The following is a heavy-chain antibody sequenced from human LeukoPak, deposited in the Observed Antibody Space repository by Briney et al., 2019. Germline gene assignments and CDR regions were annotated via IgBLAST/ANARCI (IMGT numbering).Heavy chain of an antibody. CDR3: ARLNGPVVITFGGVTWFDP. J-gene: IGHJ5*02. CDR1: GFSFSGYG. V-gene: IGHV3-23*01. D-gene: IGHD3-16*01. Sequence: GRSLRLSCAVSGFSFSGYGMAWVRLAPRKGLECVAAITGSGSSSYYADSVRGRFTISRDNSMNTVYLQMNTLGAEDTAIYYCARLNGPVVITFGGVTWFDPWGQGTRVTVSS. CDR2: ITGSGSSS.